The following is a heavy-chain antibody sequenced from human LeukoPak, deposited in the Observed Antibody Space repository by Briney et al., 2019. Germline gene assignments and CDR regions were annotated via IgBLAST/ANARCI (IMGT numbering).Heavy chain of an antibody. V-gene: IGHV1-18*01. Sequence: GASVKVSCKSSGYIFNSYGITWVRQAPGQGLEWMGWTSGYNGNTKYAQKFQGRVTMTTGTPTSTGYMELRTLRSDDTAVYYCARVFGLFLIPTSYFDLWGQGSLVTVSS. J-gene: IGHJ4*02. CDR3: ARVFGLFLIPTSYFDL. CDR2: TSGYNGNT. D-gene: IGHD2-2*01. CDR1: GYIFNSYG.